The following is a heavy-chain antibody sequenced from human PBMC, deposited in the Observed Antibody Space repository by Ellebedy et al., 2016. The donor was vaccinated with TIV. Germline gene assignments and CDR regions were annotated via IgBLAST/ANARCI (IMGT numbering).Heavy chain of an antibody. CDR1: GFTFSNYE. V-gene: IGHV3-7*01. J-gene: IGHJ4*02. CDR2: IKQDGNEK. CDR3: ARDSYSRAIY. D-gene: IGHD3-22*01. Sequence: GESLKISCAASGFTFSNYEMNWVRQAPGKGLEWVANIKQDGNEKNYVDSVKGRFTISRDDAKNSLYLQMNSLRAEDTAVYYCARDSYSRAIYWGQGTLVTVSS.